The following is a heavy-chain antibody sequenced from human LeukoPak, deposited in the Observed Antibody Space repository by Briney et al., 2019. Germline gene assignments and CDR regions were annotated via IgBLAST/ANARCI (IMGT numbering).Heavy chain of an antibody. Sequence: GGSLRLSCAASGFTFSGSTIHWVRQASGKGLEWVGRFIGKANSYATAYAASVKGRFTISRDDSKNTAYLQMNSLKTEDTAVYYCTSIIVGTTKENLWGQGTLVTVSS. CDR2: FIGKANSYAT. V-gene: IGHV3-73*01. CDR3: TSIIVGTTKENL. CDR1: GFTFSGST. D-gene: IGHD1-26*01. J-gene: IGHJ5*02.